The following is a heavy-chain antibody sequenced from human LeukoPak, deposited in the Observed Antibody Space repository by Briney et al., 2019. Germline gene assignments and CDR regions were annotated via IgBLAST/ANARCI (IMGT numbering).Heavy chain of an antibody. V-gene: IGHV1-8*01. CDR2: MSPNSGNT. D-gene: IGHD4-23*01. CDR3: ARGPNKSDGGNSGSAWFDP. J-gene: IGHJ5*02. CDR1: GYTFTTYD. Sequence: ASVKVSCKASGYTFTTYDINWVRQATGQGLECMGWMSPNSGNTGYAQKFQGRVTMTRNTSISTAYMELRSLRAEDTAVYYCARGPNKSDGGNSGSAWFDPWGQGTLVTVSS.